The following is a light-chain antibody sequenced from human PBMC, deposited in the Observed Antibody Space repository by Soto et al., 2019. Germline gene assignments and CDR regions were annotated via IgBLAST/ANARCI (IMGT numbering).Light chain of an antibody. Sequence: DTQMTQAPSTLSASIGDRVTITCRASQSISTWLAWYQQKPGKDPXXLIYAASTLENGVPTRLSGTGSETEFTLTVSSMQPDDSATYYCQQYNDYITFGQGTRLEI. CDR2: AAS. CDR1: QSISTW. J-gene: IGKJ5*01. V-gene: IGKV1-5*01. CDR3: QQYNDYIT.